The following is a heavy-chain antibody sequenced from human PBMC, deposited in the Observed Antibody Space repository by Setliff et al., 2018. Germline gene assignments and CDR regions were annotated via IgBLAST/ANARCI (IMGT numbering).Heavy chain of an antibody. CDR1: GGTFSDYY. V-gene: IGHV4-59*04. Sequence: SETLSLTCAASGGTFSDYYWTWIRQPPGKGLEWIGYIYYSGSTSYYNPSLKSRVTMSVDTSKNQFSLNLTSVTAADTAVYYCARASVVHAIAVGYWGQGTLVTVSS. CDR2: IYYSGSTS. J-gene: IGHJ4*02. CDR3: ARASVVHAIAVGY. D-gene: IGHD2-15*01.